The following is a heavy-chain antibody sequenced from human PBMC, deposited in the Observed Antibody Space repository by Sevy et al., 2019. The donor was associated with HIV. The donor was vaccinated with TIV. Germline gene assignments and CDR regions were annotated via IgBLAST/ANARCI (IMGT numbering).Heavy chain of an antibody. J-gene: IGHJ4*02. CDR1: GFTFSSYS. Sequence: GGSLRLSCAASGFTFSSYSMNWVRQAPGKGLEWVSSISSSSSYIYYADSVKGRFTISRDNAKNSLYLQMNSLRAEDTAVYYCARIGGYEKSYFDYWGQGTLVTVSS. D-gene: IGHD5-12*01. CDR3: ARIGGYEKSYFDY. CDR2: ISSSSSYI. V-gene: IGHV3-21*01.